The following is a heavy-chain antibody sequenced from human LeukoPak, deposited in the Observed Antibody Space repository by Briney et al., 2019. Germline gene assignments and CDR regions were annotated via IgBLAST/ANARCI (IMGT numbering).Heavy chain of an antibody. J-gene: IGHJ4*02. CDR1: GYTFTRYD. D-gene: IGHD2-21*01. Sequence: ASVKVSCKASGYTFTRYDINWVRQAPGQGLEWMGWINPNSGGTNYAQKFQGRVTMTRDTSISTAYMELSRLRSDDTAVYYCARVELPYYFDYWGQGTLVTVSS. CDR3: ARVELPYYFDY. CDR2: INPNSGGT. V-gene: IGHV1-2*02.